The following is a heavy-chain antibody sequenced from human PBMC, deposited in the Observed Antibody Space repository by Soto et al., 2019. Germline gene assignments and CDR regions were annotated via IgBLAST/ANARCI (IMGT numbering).Heavy chain of an antibody. V-gene: IGHV4-59*08. CDR3: ARNSPYPGGYGHFDS. CDR1: GGSICSYY. D-gene: IGHD5-12*01. Sequence: SETLALTCTVSGGSICSYYGTGIRQPPGRGLEWIGYIYYTGSTNYNPSLKSRVTISLDTSKNQFSLRLTSVTAADATVYYCARNSPYPGGYGHFDSWGQGTLVTVSS. J-gene: IGHJ4*02. CDR2: IYYTGST.